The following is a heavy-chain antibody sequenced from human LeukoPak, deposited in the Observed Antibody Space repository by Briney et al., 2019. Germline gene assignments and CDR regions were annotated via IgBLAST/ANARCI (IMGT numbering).Heavy chain of an antibody. D-gene: IGHD3-3*01. CDR2: ISGTSSTI. V-gene: IGHV3-48*02. CDR3: ARPPDRGSGYYTKDVLVFDY. Sequence: GGSLRLSCAASGFTFSSYDMNWVRQAPGRGLEWVSYISGTSSTIYYADSVKGRFTISRDNAKNSLYLQMNSLRDEDTAVYYCARPPDRGSGYYTKDVLVFDYWGQGTLVTVSS. J-gene: IGHJ4*02. CDR1: GFTFSSYD.